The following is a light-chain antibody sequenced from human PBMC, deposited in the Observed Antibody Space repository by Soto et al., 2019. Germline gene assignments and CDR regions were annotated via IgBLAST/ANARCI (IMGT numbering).Light chain of an antibody. CDR1: QSISIY. CDR3: QQTHGTPET. Sequence: DIQVTQSPSSLSASVGDRVTVTCRTSQSISIYLSWHQQKPGKAPNLLIYAASSLQTGVPSRFSGSGSGTEFTLTISSLQPEDFATYYCQQTHGTPETFGQGTKVE. J-gene: IGKJ1*01. V-gene: IGKV1-39*01. CDR2: AAS.